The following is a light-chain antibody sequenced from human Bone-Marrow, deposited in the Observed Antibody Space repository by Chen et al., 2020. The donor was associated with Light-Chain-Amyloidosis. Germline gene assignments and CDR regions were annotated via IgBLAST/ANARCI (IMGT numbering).Light chain of an antibody. CDR1: DLPTKY. V-gene: IGLV3-25*03. CDR3: QSAVSSGTYELI. CDR2: RDT. Sequence: SYELTQPPSVAVSPGQTARITCSGDDLPTKYAYWYQQKPGQDPVLVIHRDTERPSGISERFSGSSSGTTATLTISGVQAEDEADYHCQSAVSSGTYELIFGGGTKLTVL. J-gene: IGLJ2*01.